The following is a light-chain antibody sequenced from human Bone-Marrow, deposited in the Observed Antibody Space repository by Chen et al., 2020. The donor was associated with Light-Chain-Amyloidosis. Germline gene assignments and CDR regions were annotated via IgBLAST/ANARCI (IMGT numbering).Light chain of an antibody. CDR3: QQTDSFHRT. Sequence: IQXXQSPFSVSASVGDAXPITYRASHDISSHLAWYQKKPGEXPKLLIYGASDSHSDVPSRFXXXGYXXXFARXITSLXPEDXXSYFCQQTDSFHRTFGQGTKVE. J-gene: IGKJ1*01. V-gene: IGKV1-12*01. CDR2: GAS. CDR1: HDISSH.